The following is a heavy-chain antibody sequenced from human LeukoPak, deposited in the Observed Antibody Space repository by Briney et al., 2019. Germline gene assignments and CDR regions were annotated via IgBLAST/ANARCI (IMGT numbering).Heavy chain of an antibody. CDR1: GFTFSSYA. D-gene: IGHD3-22*01. V-gene: IGHV3-11*01. J-gene: IGHJ4*02. CDR2: ISSSGSTI. CDR3: ARDYYDSSGYYYVDY. Sequence: GGSLRLSCAASGFTFSSYAMSWIRQAPGKGLEWVSYISSSGSTIYYADSVKGRFTISRDNAKNSLYLQMNSLRAEDTAVYYCARDYYDSSGYYYVDYWGQGTLVTVSS.